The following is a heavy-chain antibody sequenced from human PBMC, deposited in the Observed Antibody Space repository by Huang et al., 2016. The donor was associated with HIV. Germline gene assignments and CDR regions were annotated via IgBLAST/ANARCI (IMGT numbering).Heavy chain of an antibody. V-gene: IGHV3-7*01. CDR1: GFTFTSYW. D-gene: IGHD6-13*01. J-gene: IGHJ3*01. CDR2: INQDGSEK. CDR3: ATNGYSSSWGDPFDF. Sequence: EVQLVESGGGLVQPGGSLRLSCAASGFTFTSYWMSWVRQAPGKGLEWVANINQDGSEKYYVYSVKGRITISRDNAKNSLDLQMNSLRVEDTAVYYCATNGYSSSWGDPFDFWGQGTMVTVSS.